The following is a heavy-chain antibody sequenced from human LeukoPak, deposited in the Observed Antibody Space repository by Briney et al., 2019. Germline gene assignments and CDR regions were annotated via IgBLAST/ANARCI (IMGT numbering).Heavy chain of an antibody. V-gene: IGHV4-34*01. CDR1: GGSFSGYY. J-gene: IGHJ4*02. CDR3: ARENGYRYDY. D-gene: IGHD5-18*01. CDR2: INHSGST. Sequence: SETLSLTCAVYGGSFSGYYWSWIRQPPGKGLEWIGEINHSGSTNYNPSLKSRVTISVDTSKNQFSLKLSSVTAADTALYYCARENGYRYDYWGQGTLVTVSS.